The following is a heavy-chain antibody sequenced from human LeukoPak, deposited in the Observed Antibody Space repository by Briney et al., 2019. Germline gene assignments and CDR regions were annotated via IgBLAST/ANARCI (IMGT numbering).Heavy chain of an antibody. CDR3: ARVYDYVWGSYRYYFDY. V-gene: IGHV4-59*01. Sequence: SETLSLTCTVSGGSISSYYWNWIRQPPGKGLEWIGYIYYSGSTNYNPSLKSRVTISVDTSKNQFSLKLSSVTAADTAVYYCARVYDYVWGSYRYYFDYWGQGTLVTVSS. CDR2: IYYSGST. J-gene: IGHJ4*02. CDR1: GGSISSYY. D-gene: IGHD3-16*02.